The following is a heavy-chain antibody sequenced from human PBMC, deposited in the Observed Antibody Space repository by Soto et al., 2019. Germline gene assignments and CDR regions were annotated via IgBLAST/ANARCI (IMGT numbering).Heavy chain of an antibody. CDR2: ISAYNGNT. V-gene: IGHV1-18*01. Sequence: QVQLVQSGAEVKKPGASVKVSCKASGYTFTSYGISWVRQAPGQGLEWMGWISAYNGNTNYAQKLQGRVTMTTDTSTSTAYMELRSLRSDDKAVYYCASFTGYSSSWYVDPYYYYGMDVWGQGTTVTVSS. D-gene: IGHD6-13*01. J-gene: IGHJ6*02. CDR1: GYTFTSYG. CDR3: ASFTGYSSSWYVDPYYYYGMDV.